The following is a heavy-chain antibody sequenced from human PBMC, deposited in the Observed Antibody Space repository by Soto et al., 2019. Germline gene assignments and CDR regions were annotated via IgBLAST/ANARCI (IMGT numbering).Heavy chain of an antibody. Sequence: SETLSLTCAVYGGSFSGYYWSWIRQPPGKGLEWIGEINHSGSTNYNPSLKSRVTISVDTSKNQFSLKLSSVTAADTAVYYCARGPVGSSGSFKRPFDYWGQGTLVTVSS. CDR1: GGSFSGYY. D-gene: IGHD3-10*01. J-gene: IGHJ4*02. CDR2: INHSGST. CDR3: ARGPVGSSGSFKRPFDY. V-gene: IGHV4-34*01.